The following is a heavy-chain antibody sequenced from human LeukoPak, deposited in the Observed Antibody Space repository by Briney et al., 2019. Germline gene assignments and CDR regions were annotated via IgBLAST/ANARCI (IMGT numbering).Heavy chain of an antibody. Sequence: SETLSLTCAVYGGSVSGYYWSWIRQPPGKGLEWIGEINHSGSTNYNPSLKSRVTISVDTSKNQFSLKLSSVTAADTAVYYCARYVKPRFTIFGVVIAPPNWFDPWGQGTLVTVSS. CDR2: INHSGST. J-gene: IGHJ5*02. D-gene: IGHD3-3*01. V-gene: IGHV4-34*01. CDR3: ARYVKPRFTIFGVVIAPPNWFDP. CDR1: GGSVSGYY.